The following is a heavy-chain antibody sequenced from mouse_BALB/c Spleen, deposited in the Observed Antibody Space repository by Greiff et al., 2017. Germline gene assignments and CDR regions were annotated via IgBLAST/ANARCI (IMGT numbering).Heavy chain of an antibody. CDR3: ARHRYYGSSYAFAY. V-gene: IGHV5-12-2*01. CDR2: ISNGGGST. CDR1: GFTFSSYT. J-gene: IGHJ3*01. D-gene: IGHD1-1*01. Sequence: EVQVVESGGGLVQPGGSLKLSCAASGFTFSSYTMSWVRQTPEKRLEWVAYISNGGGSTYYPDTVKGRFTISRDNAKNTLYLQMSSLKSEDTAMYYCARHRYYGSSYAFAYWGQGTLVTVSA.